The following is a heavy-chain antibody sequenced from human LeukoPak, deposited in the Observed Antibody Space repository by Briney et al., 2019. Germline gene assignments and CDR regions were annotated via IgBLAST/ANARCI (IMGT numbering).Heavy chain of an antibody. CDR2: IIPILGIA. CDR3: ARDYYDSSGTNYYYYGMDV. CDR1: GGTFSSYA. J-gene: IGHJ6*02. V-gene: IGHV1-69*04. D-gene: IGHD3-22*01. Sequence: SVKVSCKASGGTFSSYAISWVRQAPGQGLEWMGGIIPILGIANYAQKFQGRVTITADKSTSTAYMELSSLRSEDTAVYYCARDYYDSSGTNYYYYGMDVWGQGTTVTVSS.